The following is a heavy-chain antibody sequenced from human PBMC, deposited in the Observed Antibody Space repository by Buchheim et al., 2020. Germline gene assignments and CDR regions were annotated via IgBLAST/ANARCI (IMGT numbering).Heavy chain of an antibody. J-gene: IGHJ4*02. CDR2: LYYSGTS. CDR1: GGSISSYY. CDR3: ARLEDSGYPFDY. V-gene: IGHV4-59*01. D-gene: IGHD5-12*01. Sequence: QVQLQESGPGLVKPSETLSLTCSVSGGSISSYYWTWIRQPPGKGLEWIGSLYYSGTSNYNPSLKSRVTISVDTSKNQFSLKLTSVTAADTAVYYCARLEDSGYPFDYWGQGTL.